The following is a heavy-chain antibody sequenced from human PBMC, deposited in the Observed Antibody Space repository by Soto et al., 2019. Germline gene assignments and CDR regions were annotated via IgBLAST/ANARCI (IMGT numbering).Heavy chain of an antibody. V-gene: IGHV3-33*01. CDR3: APGGGDISDP. CDR2: IWYDGSNK. D-gene: IGHD2-15*01. J-gene: IGHJ5*02. CDR1: GFTFSSYG. Sequence: QVQLVESGGGVVQPGRSLRLSCAASGFTFSSYGMHWVRQAPGKGLEWVAVIWYDGSNKYYADSVKGRFPISRDNSKNTLYLTMNSLRAEDTAVYYGAPGGGDISDPWGQGTLVTVSS.